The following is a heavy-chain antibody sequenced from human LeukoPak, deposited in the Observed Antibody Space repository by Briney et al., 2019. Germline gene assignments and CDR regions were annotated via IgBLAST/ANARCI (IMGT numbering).Heavy chain of an antibody. CDR2: IKHDEGEV. CDR3: ARFPGYCSSTSCYTTFDY. J-gene: IGHJ4*02. D-gene: IGHD2-2*02. CDR1: GFTFNNYW. V-gene: IGHV3-7*01. Sequence: GGSLRLSCAASGFTFNNYWMSWVRQAPGKGLEWVANIKHDEGEVYYVDSVKGRFTISRDNSKNLLYLQMNSLRAEDTAVYYCARFPGYCSSTSCYTTFDYWGQGTLVTVSS.